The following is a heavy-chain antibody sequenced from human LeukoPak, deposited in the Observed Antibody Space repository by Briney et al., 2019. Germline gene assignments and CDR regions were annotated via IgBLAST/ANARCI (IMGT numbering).Heavy chain of an antibody. CDR3: ARGAAYYFDSSGYYYSYFAS. Sequence: ASVKVSCKASGYTFTGYYIHWVRQAPGQGLEWMGWINPNSGGTNYAQKFQGRVTMTRHTSMSTAYMELSRLRSDDTAVYYCARGAAYYFDSSGYYYSYFASWGQGTLVTVSS. CDR1: GYTFTGYY. V-gene: IGHV1-2*02. D-gene: IGHD3-22*01. CDR2: INPNSGGT. J-gene: IGHJ4*02.